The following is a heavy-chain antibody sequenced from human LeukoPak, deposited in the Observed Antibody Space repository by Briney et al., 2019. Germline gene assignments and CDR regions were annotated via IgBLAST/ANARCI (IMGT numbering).Heavy chain of an antibody. V-gene: IGHV1-3*01. CDR2: INVGTDKT. Sequence: ASVKVSCKASGYNFTNYAMHWVRQAPGQRLEWMGWINVGTDKTKYSQKFQARVTITRDTSASTASLELSSLRSGDTAVYYCARGTGCTGGSCSYYGMDVWGQGTTVTVSS. CDR1: GYNFTNYA. CDR3: ARGTGCTGGSCSYYGMDV. D-gene: IGHD2-15*01. J-gene: IGHJ6*02.